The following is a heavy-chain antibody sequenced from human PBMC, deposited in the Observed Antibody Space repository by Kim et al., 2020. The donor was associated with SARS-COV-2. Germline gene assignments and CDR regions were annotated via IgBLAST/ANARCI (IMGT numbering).Heavy chain of an antibody. CDR2: IHYTENT. J-gene: IGHJ2*01. Sequence: SETLSLTCTVSGGSISGRYWGWIRQSPAKGLEWIGNIHYTENTQYSPSLKRRVTISLDTSRNQISLRLTSVTAADTAMYFCARIIVVPGDHWDRWYFDLWGRGTLVTVSS. CDR1: GGSISGRY. CDR3: ARIIVVPGDHWDRWYFDL. V-gene: IGHV4-59*11. D-gene: IGHD3-22*01.